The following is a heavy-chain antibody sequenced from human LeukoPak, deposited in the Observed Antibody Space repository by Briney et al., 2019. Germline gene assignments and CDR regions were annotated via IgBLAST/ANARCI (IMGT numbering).Heavy chain of an antibody. CDR1: GFTFGSYS. J-gene: IGHJ3*02. V-gene: IGHV3-48*04. Sequence: PGGSLRLSCAASGFTFGSYSMNWVRQAPGKGLEWVSYISSSSSTIYYADSVKGRFTISRDNAKNSLYLQMNSLRAEDTAVYYCARVSRAVAGIRGDAFDIWGQGTMVTVSS. D-gene: IGHD6-19*01. CDR2: ISSSSSTI. CDR3: ARVSRAVAGIRGDAFDI.